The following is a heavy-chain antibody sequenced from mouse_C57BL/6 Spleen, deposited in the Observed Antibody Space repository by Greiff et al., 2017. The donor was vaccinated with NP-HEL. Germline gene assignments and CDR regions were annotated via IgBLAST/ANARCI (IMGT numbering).Heavy chain of an antibody. D-gene: IGHD4-1*02. V-gene: IGHV5-17*01. CDR1: GFTFSDYG. CDR3: ARSTGTLFAY. J-gene: IGHJ3*01. Sequence: EVMLVESGGGLVKPGGSLKLSCAASGFTFSDYGMHWVRQAPEKGLEWVAYISSGSITIYYADTVKGRFTISRDNAKNTLFLQMTSLRSEDTAMYYCARSTGTLFAYWGQGTLVTVSA. CDR2: ISSGSITI.